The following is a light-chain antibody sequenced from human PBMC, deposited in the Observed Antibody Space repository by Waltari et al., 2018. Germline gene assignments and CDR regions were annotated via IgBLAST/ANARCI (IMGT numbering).Light chain of an antibody. CDR3: QVWDNYADLVI. Sequence: SSVLTQPPSVSVAPGQTATITCWGNNIGSQRVPWYQQTPGQAPVLVVYDDDVRPPGIPERISGSNSANTASLTINRVEVGDEAAYFCQVWDNYADLVIFGGGTKLTVL. V-gene: IGLV3-21*02. CDR2: DDD. CDR1: NIGSQR. J-gene: IGLJ2*01.